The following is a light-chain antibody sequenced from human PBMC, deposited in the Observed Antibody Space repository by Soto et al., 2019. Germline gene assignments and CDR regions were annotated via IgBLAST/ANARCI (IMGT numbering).Light chain of an antibody. J-gene: IGKJ1*01. CDR2: AAS. CDR3: QQYNSYWT. Sequence: DIQMTQSPSSLSASVGDRVTITCRASQAIRNDLGWYQQKPGKAPHRLIYAASNLHSGVPSRFSGSGSGKDSTLTISSLQPDDFATYYCQQYNSYWTFGQGTKVDIK. V-gene: IGKV1-17*01. CDR1: QAIRND.